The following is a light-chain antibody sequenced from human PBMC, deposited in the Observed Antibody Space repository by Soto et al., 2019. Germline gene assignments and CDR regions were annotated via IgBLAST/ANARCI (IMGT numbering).Light chain of an antibody. J-gene: IGLJ1*01. CDR1: SNDVGRYNQ. Sequence: QSALTQPASVSGSPGQSITISCTGSSNDVGRYNQVSWYQQHPGKAPKVMIYEGSQRPSGVSNRFSGSKSGNTASLTISGLQAEDEADYYCCPYVGSTTYVFGTGTKVTVL. CDR2: EGS. V-gene: IGLV2-23*01. CDR3: CPYVGSTTYV.